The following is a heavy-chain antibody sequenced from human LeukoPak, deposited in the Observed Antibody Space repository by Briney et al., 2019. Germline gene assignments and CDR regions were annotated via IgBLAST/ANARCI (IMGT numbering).Heavy chain of an antibody. J-gene: IGHJ4*02. CDR3: AKDMFGAAAGFDY. V-gene: IGHV3-9*01. CDR1: GFTFDGYA. D-gene: IGHD6-13*01. Sequence: GGSLRLSCAASGFTFDGYAMHWVRQAPGKGLEWVSGISWNSGSIGYADSVKGRFTISRDNAKNSLYLQMDSLRAEDTALYYCAKDMFGAAAGFDYWGQGTLVTVSS. CDR2: ISWNSGSI.